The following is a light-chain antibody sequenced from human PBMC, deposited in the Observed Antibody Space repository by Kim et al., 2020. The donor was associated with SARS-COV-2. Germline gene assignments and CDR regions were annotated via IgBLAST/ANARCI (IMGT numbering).Light chain of an antibody. CDR1: QIVDSNY. Sequence: IVLTQSPGTLSLSPGERVTLSCRASQIVDSNYLAWYQQKPGQAPRLLIYCASTRATDIPDRFSGSGSGTDFTLTISRLEPEDFAVYYCQQYGGSPRTFGQGTKVDIK. CDR2: CAS. CDR3: QQYGGSPRT. V-gene: IGKV3-20*01. J-gene: IGKJ1*01.